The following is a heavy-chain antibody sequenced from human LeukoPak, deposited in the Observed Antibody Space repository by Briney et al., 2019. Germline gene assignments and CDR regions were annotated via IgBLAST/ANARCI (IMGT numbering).Heavy chain of an antibody. J-gene: IGHJ6*03. V-gene: IGHV3-7*01. CDR3: ARLYYYYYYMDV. CDR2: IKQDGSEK. Sequence: PGGSLRLSCAASGFTFSSYWMSWVRQAPGKGLNGVANIKQDGSEKYYVDSVKGRFTISRDNAKNSLYLQMNSLRAEDTAVYYCARLYYYYYYMDVWGKGTTVTVSS. CDR1: GFTFSSYW.